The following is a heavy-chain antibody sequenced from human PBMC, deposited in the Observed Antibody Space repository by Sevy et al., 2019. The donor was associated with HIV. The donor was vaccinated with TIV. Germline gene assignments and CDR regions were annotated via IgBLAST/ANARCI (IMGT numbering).Heavy chain of an antibody. D-gene: IGHD3-10*01. CDR1: GFTFGNYW. CDR2: INNDGSNT. J-gene: IGHJ3*02. CDR3: GREMISMVPGVPDAFDI. Sequence: GGSLRLSCAASGFTFGNYWMHWVRQAPGKGLVWISRINNDGSNTNYADSVKGRFTTSRDNAKNTLYLQMNSLRAEDTAVYYCGREMISMVPGVPDAFDIWGQVTMVTVSS. V-gene: IGHV3-74*01.